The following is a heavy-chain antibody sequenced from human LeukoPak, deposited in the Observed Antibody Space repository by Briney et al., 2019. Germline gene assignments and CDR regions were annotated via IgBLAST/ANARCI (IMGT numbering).Heavy chain of an antibody. CDR1: GFTFSSFT. Sequence: GGSLRLSCAASGFTFSSFTMSWVRQAPGKGLEWVSAIGGSGSCTYYADSVKGRFTISRDNSKNTLSLHMNSLRAEDTAVYYCTKKEWNWGQGTLVTVSS. CDR2: IGGSGSCT. V-gene: IGHV3-23*01. J-gene: IGHJ4*02. CDR3: TKKEWN. D-gene: IGHD3-3*01.